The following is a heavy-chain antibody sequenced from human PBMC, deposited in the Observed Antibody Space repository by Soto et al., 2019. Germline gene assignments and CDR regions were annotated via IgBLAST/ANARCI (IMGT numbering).Heavy chain of an antibody. V-gene: IGHV3-7*01. CDR2: IKQDGSER. CDR1: GMSFSKFW. J-gene: IGHJ5*02. CDR3: ASIAH. Sequence: GGSLRLSCVVSGMSFSKFWMTWVRQAPGKGLEWVASIKQDGSERLYVDSVKGRFTISRDNARNSLYLQMDSLRVDDTAVYYCASIAHWGQGTLVTVSS.